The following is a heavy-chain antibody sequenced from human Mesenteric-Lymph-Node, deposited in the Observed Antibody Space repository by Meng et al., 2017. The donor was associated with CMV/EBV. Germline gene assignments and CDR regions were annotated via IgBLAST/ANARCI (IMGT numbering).Heavy chain of an antibody. Sequence: GGSLRLSCAASGFSFSSYGMHWVRQAPGKGLEWVAFIRYDGSNENYADSVKGRFTISRDNSKNTLYLQMNSLRAEDTAVYYCAKDLIGAVAGNFYYYYGMDVWGQGTAVTVSS. CDR2: IRYDGSNE. D-gene: IGHD6-19*01. CDR3: AKDLIGAVAGNFYYYYGMDV. V-gene: IGHV3-30*02. J-gene: IGHJ6*02. CDR1: GFSFSSYG.